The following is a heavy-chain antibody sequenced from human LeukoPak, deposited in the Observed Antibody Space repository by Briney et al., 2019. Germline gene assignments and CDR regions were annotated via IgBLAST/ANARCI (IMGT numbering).Heavy chain of an antibody. V-gene: IGHV3-20*04. CDR3: AREDCSGGSCYLDY. Sequence: GGPLRLACSASGFTVDYYGMIWVAQAPGRGLEGVSGINWNGGSTGSANSVKGRLTISTDNAKNSLYLQMNSLRAEDTALYYCAREDCSGGSCYLDYWGQRTRVTVSS. J-gene: IGHJ4*02. CDR1: GFTVDYYG. D-gene: IGHD2-15*01. CDR2: INWNGGST.